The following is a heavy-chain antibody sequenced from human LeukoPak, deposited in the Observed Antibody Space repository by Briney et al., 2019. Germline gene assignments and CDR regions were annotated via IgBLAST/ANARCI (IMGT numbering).Heavy chain of an antibody. CDR1: GFTFSNYP. D-gene: IGHD3-10*02. CDR2: ITTDGSRT. CDR3: ARGVFNAFDI. Sequence: PGGSLRLSCAASGFTFSNYPMNWVRQAPGKGLEWVSAITTDGSRTYNADSVKGRFTISRDNSKNTLYLQMNSLRVEDTAVYYCARGVFNAFDIWGQGTMVTVSS. V-gene: IGHV3-23*01. J-gene: IGHJ3*02.